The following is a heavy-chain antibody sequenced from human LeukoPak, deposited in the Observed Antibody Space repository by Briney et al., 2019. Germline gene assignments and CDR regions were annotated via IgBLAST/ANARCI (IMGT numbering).Heavy chain of an antibody. D-gene: IGHD3-3*01. CDR3: ARWKGFLEWLPYYFDY. J-gene: IGHJ4*02. CDR1: GGSISSSSYY. CDR2: IYYGGST. V-gene: IGHV4-39*01. Sequence: PSETLSLTCTVSGGSISSSSYYWGWIRQPPGKGLEWIGSIYYGGSTYYNPSLKSRVTTSVDTSKNQFSLKLSSVTAADTAVYYCARWKGFLEWLPYYFDYWGQGTLVTVSS.